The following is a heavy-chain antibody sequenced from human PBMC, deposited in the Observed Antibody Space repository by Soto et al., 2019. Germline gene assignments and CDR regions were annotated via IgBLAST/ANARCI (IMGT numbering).Heavy chain of an antibody. D-gene: IGHD2-15*01. J-gene: IGHJ4*02. CDR2: VNADNGDS. Sequence: QVQLVQSGAEVRAPGASVKVSCKTSGYTFTNYAMHWVRQAPGQRLEWMGWVNADNGDSKYSQKFQGRVTLTWDTSATTTYMELTSLTAADTSLYYCARDLRGGGYFDYWGQGTLVTVSS. CDR1: GYTFTNYA. CDR3: ARDLRGGGYFDY. V-gene: IGHV1-3*01.